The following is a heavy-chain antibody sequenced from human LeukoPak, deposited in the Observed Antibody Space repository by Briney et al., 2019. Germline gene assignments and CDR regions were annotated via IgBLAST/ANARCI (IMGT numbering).Heavy chain of an antibody. Sequence: PSETLSLTCTVPGGSISSSSYNWGSIRQPPGKGLGWIGSIYYSGSTYYNPSLKSRVTISVDTSKNQFSLKLSSVTAADTAVYYCARGPWEDVFDHWGQGTLVIVSS. CDR1: GGSISSSSYN. V-gene: IGHV4-39*07. CDR3: ARGPWEDVFDH. D-gene: IGHD1-26*01. CDR2: IYYSGST. J-gene: IGHJ4*02.